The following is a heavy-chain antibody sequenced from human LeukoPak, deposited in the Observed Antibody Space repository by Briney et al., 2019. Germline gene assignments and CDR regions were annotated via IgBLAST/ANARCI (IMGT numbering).Heavy chain of an antibody. CDR3: ARGGTLWNFFY. CDR2: IFTDGST. V-gene: IGHV4-4*07. Sequence: PSETLSLTCTVSGGSISNYYWIWIRQPAGKGLEWIGRIFTDGSTNYNPSLKSRVTMSVDTSKNQFSLKLTSVTAADTAVYYCARGGTLWNFFYWGQGTLVTVSS. J-gene: IGHJ4*02. CDR1: GGSISNYY. D-gene: IGHD2/OR15-2a*01.